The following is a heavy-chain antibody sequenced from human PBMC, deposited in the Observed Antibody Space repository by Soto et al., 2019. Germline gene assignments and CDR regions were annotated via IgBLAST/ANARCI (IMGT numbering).Heavy chain of an antibody. V-gene: IGHV3-11*01. J-gene: IGHJ4*02. CDR2: SRGNGDTM. CDR1: GFTFSNHY. CDR3: ASDGLWEGPEDY. D-gene: IGHD1-26*01. Sequence: PGGSLRLSCAASGFTFSNHYMSWIRQAPGKGLEWVSYSRGNGDTMYYADSVKGRFTISRDNAKNSLYLQMNSLRVEDTAVYYCASDGLWEGPEDYWGQGTLVTVSS.